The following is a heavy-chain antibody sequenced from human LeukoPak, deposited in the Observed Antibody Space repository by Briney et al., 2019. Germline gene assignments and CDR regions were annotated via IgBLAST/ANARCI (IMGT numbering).Heavy chain of an antibody. Sequence: PSQTLSLTCTVSGGSISSGGYYWSWIRQHPGKGLEWIGYIYCSGSTYYNPSLKSRVTISVDTSKNQFSLKLSSVTAADTAVYYCARTANWNYRFDPWGQGTLVTVSS. CDR2: IYCSGST. V-gene: IGHV4-31*03. J-gene: IGHJ5*02. D-gene: IGHD1-7*01. CDR3: ARTANWNYRFDP. CDR1: GGSISSGGYY.